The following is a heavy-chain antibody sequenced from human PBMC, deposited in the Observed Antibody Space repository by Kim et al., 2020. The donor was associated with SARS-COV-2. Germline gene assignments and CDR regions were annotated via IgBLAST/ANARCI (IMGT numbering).Heavy chain of an antibody. Sequence: SVKVSCKASGGTFSSYAISWVRQAPGQGLEWMGGIIPIFGTANYAQKFQGRVTITADESTSTAYMELSSLRSEDTAVYYCARDRDSSGRDYYYYGMDVWGQGTTVTVSS. CDR1: GGTFSSYA. CDR2: IIPIFGTA. J-gene: IGHJ6*02. V-gene: IGHV1-69*13. CDR3: ARDRDSSGRDYYYYGMDV. D-gene: IGHD6-19*01.